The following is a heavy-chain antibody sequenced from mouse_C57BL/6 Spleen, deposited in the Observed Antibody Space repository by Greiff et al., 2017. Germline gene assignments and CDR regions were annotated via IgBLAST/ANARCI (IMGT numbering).Heavy chain of an antibody. D-gene: IGHD4-1*01. V-gene: IGHV6-3*01. CDR1: GFTFSNYW. J-gene: IGHJ1*03. Sequence: EVKLMESGGGLVQPGGSMKLSCVASGFTFSNYWMNWVRPSPEKGLDLVAQIRLKSDNYATHYAGSVKGMFTISRDDSKSSVSLQMNNLRAADTGIYYCTGSGRGNWYFDVWGTGTTVTVSS. CDR3: TGSGRGNWYFDV. CDR2: IRLKSDNYAT.